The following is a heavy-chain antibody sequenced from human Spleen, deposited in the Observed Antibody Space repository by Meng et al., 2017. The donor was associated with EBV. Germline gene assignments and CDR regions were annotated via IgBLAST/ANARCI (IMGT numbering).Heavy chain of an antibody. V-gene: IGHV1-18*01. D-gene: IGHD2-2*01. CDR1: GYTFISYS. CDR3: ARAVLGYCSSTGCYHYFDY. CDR2: ISAYNGNT. Sequence: QVRLVQSEAEVEEPGAPVKVSCKTSGYTFISYSISGVRQAPGQGLEGMGWISAYNGNTNYAQRLQDRVTMTTDTSTTTAYLELRSLRSDDTAIYYCARAVLGYCSSTGCYHYFDYWGQGTLVTVSS. J-gene: IGHJ4*02.